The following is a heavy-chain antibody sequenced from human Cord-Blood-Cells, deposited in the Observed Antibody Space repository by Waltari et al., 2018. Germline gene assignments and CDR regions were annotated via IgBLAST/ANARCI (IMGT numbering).Heavy chain of an antibody. CDR3: ARCHVHQPLLYYYYYYMDV. CDR1: GGSFSGYY. Sequence: QVQLQQWGAGLLKPSETLSLTCAVYGGSFSGYYWSWLRQPPGKGLAWIGEINHSGSTDYSPSLRSRVSISVDASKNQFSLKLRSVTAADTAVYYCARCHVHQPLLYYYYYYMDVRGKGTTVTVSS. CDR2: INHSGST. J-gene: IGHJ6*03. V-gene: IGHV4-34*01. D-gene: IGHD2-21*02.